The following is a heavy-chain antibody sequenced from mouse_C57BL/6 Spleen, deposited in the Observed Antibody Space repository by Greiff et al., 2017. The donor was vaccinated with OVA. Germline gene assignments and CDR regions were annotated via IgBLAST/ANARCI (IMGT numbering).Heavy chain of an antibody. CDR1: GFTFSDYG. Sequence: EVQRVESGGGLVKPGGSLKLSCAASGFTFSDYGMHWVRQAPEKGLEWVAYISSDSSTIYYADTVKGRFTISRDNAKNTLFLQMTSLRSEDTAMYYCARRTALYAMDYWGQGTSVTVSS. CDR3: ARRTALYAMDY. J-gene: IGHJ4*01. D-gene: IGHD4-1*01. V-gene: IGHV5-17*01. CDR2: ISSDSSTI.